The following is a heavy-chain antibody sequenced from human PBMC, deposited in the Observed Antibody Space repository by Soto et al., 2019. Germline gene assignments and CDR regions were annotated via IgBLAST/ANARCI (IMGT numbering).Heavy chain of an antibody. J-gene: IGHJ2*01. CDR3: ARVGDRGVWYFDL. D-gene: IGHD3-3*01. CDR1: GGSISSGGYY. Sequence: QVQLQESGPGLVKPSQTLSLTCTVSGGSISSGGYYWSWSRQHPGKGLEWIGYIYYSGSTYYNPSLKSRVTTSVDTSKNQFSLQLSSVTAADTAVYYCARVGDRGVWYFDLWGRGTLVTVSS. CDR2: IYYSGST. V-gene: IGHV4-31*03.